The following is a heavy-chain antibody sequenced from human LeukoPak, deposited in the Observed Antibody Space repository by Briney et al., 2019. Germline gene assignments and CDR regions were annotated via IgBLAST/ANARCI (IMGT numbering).Heavy chain of an antibody. D-gene: IGHD1-1*01. J-gene: IGHJ6*03. CDR2: IYTSGST. V-gene: IGHV4-61*02. CDR1: GGSISSGSYY. CDR3: ARDTTTDLYYYYYMDV. Sequence: SETLSLTCTVSGGSISSGSYYWSWIRQPAGKGLEWIGRIYTSGSTNYNPSLKGRVTISVDTSKNRFSLKLSSVTAAVTAVYYCARDTTTDLYYYYYMDVWGKGTKVTVSS.